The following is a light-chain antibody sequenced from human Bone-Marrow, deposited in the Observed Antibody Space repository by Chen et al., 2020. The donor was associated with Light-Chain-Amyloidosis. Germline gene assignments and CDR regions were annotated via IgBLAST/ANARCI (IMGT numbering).Light chain of an antibody. CDR1: QSVSGN. CDR2: GAS. Sequence: IVMTQSPATLSVSPGERATLSCRASQSVSGNLAWYQQKPGQAPRLLIHGASTRATGIPARFRGSGSETEFTLTISSLQSEDFAVYYGQEYNDWPRTFGRGTKVDIK. CDR3: QEYNDWPRT. V-gene: IGKV3-15*01. J-gene: IGKJ1*01.